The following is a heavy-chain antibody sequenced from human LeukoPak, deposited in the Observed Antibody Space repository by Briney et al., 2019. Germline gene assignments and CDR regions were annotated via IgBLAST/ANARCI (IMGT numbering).Heavy chain of an antibody. D-gene: IGHD5-18*01. J-gene: IGHJ4*02. CDR3: AKDIRRGDNYGYDQFAY. V-gene: IGHV3-30*02. CDR1: GFTFSSYG. CDR2: IEYDGSKK. Sequence: GGSLRLSCVASGFTFSSYGMHWARQAPGKGLEWVAFIEYDGSKKYYADSVKGRFTISRDDSKNTVHLQMNSLRAEDTAVYYCAKDIRRGDNYGYDQFAYWGQGILVTVSS.